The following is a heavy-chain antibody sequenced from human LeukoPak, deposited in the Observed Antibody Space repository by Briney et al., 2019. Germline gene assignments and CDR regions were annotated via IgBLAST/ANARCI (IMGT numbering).Heavy chain of an antibody. CDR2: MNPNSGNT. Sequence: ASVKVSCKASGYTFTSYGINWVRQATGQGLEWMGWMNPNSGNTGYAQKFQGRVTMTRNTSISTAYMELSSLRSDDTAVYYCARSGWLLAFDIWGQGTMVTVSS. J-gene: IGHJ3*02. CDR3: ARSGWLLAFDI. CDR1: GYTFTSYG. V-gene: IGHV1-8*01. D-gene: IGHD5-12*01.